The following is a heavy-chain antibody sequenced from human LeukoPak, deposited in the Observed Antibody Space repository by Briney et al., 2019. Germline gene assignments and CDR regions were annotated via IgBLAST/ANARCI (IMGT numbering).Heavy chain of an antibody. D-gene: IGHD5-24*01. J-gene: IGHJ4*02. CDR2: IKQYGSEK. Sequence: GGSLRLSCAASGFTFSSYCMSWVRQAPGKGLEWVANIKQYGSEKYYVDSVKGRFTISRDNAKNSLYLQINSLRADGTAVYYCARDVSLRGMATTVWGQGPLVTVSS. V-gene: IGHV3-7*01. CDR3: ARDVSLRGMATTV. CDR1: GFTFSSYC.